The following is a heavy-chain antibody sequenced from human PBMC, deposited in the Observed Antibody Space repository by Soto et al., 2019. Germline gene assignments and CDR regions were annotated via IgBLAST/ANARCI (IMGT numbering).Heavy chain of an antibody. CDR2: INSDGTTI. D-gene: IGHD3-16*01. J-gene: IGHJ4*02. CDR1: GIIFSNYE. V-gene: IGHV3-48*03. Sequence: GGSLRLSCAASGIIFSNYEMNWVRQAPGEGLEWVSYINSDGTTIHYADSVKGRFTVSRDNAKDSLYLQMNSLRAEDTAVYYCAKWPQGGSYPDYFDYWGQGTLVTVSS. CDR3: AKWPQGGSYPDYFDY.